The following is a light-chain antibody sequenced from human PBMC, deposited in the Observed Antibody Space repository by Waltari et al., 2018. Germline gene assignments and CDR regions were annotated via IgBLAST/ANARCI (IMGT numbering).Light chain of an antibody. V-gene: IGKV1-27*01. Sequence: DVQMSQSPSSLSASVGDRVTITCRASLSIDKALNWYQQQAGKTPRLLMFSASTLQSGVPSRFSGSGSGTDFSLTISNLQPEDVATYFCQKYDRAPFTFGSGTKIDVK. CDR3: QKYDRAPFT. CDR2: SAS. J-gene: IGKJ4*01. CDR1: LSIDKA.